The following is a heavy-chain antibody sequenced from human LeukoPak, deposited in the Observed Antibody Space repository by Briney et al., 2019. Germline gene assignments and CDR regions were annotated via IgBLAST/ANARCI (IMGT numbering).Heavy chain of an antibody. CDR1: GDSFSSVTDY. V-gene: IGHV4-39*07. J-gene: IGHJ4*02. CDR2: VDYSGGT. Sequence: SETLSLTCTVSGDSFSSVTDYWAWIRQPPGKGLEWIASVDYSGGTYYNPSLESRVAISVDRSKNQFSLKLSSVTAADTAVYYCARSGGSWYLVYWGQGTLVTVSS. D-gene: IGHD6-13*01. CDR3: ARSGGSWYLVY.